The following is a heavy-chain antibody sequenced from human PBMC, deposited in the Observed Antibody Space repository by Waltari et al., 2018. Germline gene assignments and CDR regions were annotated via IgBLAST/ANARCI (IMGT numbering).Heavy chain of an antibody. D-gene: IGHD5-12*01. J-gene: IGHJ3*02. CDR3: AKASRGSGYDWDAFDI. V-gene: IGHV3-30-3*02. CDR1: GFTFSSYA. CDR2: ISSDGTFK. Sequence: QVQLVESGGGVVQPGRSRRLSCAASGFTFSSYAVTWVRQAPGKGLEWVAVISSDGTFKYHADSVKGRFTISRDNPKNTLYLQMNSLRTEDTAVYYCAKASRGSGYDWDAFDIWGLGTMVTVSS.